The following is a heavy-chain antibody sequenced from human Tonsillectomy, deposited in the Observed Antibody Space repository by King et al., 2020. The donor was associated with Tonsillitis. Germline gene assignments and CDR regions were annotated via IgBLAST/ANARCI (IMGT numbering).Heavy chain of an antibody. CDR2: IYYSGST. CDR3: ARRGSSSTREGFDY. D-gene: IGHD6-6*01. Sequence: VQLQESGPGLVKPSETLSLTCTVSGGSISSYYWSWIRQPPGKGLEWIVYIYYSGSTNYNPSLKSRVTISVDTAKHQFSLKLSSVTAADTAVYYCARRGSSSTREGFDYWGQGTLVTVSS. J-gene: IGHJ4*02. CDR1: GGSISSYY. V-gene: IGHV4-59*08.